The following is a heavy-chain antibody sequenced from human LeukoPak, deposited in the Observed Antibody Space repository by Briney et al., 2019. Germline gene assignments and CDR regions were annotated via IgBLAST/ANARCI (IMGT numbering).Heavy chain of an antibody. V-gene: IGHV3-48*04. Sequence: GGSLRLSCAASGFTFSSYSMNWVRQAPGKGLEWVSYISSSSSTIYYADSVKGRFTISRDNAKNSLYLQMNSLRAEDTAVYYCARDPLVLWPLGAFDIWGQGTMVTVSS. CDR2: ISSSSSTI. D-gene: IGHD2-21*01. J-gene: IGHJ3*02. CDR1: GFTFSSYS. CDR3: ARDPLVLWPLGAFDI.